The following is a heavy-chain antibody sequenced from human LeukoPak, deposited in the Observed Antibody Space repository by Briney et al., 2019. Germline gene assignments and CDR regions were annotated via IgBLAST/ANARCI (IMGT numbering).Heavy chain of an antibody. CDR2: ISYDGSNK. D-gene: IGHD1-26*01. CDR3: AREGVDRELTTLYYFDY. J-gene: IGHJ4*02. Sequence: GGSLRLSCAASGFTFSSYAMHWVRQAPGKGLEWVAVISYDGSNKYYADSVKGRFTISRDNSKNTLYLQMNSLRAEDTAVYYCAREGVDRELTTLYYFDYWGQGTLVTVSS. CDR1: GFTFSSYA. V-gene: IGHV3-30-3*01.